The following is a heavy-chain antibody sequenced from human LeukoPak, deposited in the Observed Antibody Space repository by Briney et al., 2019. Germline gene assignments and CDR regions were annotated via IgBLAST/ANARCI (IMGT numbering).Heavy chain of an antibody. CDR3: ARGFRYCSGGSCYQKGPFDY. D-gene: IGHD2-15*01. CDR1: GGSFSSYY. Sequence: PSDTLSLTCTVSGGSFSSYYWTWIRQPPGTGLEWIGDIYYSGSTNYNPSLKSRVAISVDTSKTHFSLKLTSVTAADTAVYYCARGFRYCSGGSCYQKGPFDYWGQGTLVTVSS. CDR2: IYYSGST. J-gene: IGHJ4*02. V-gene: IGHV4-59*07.